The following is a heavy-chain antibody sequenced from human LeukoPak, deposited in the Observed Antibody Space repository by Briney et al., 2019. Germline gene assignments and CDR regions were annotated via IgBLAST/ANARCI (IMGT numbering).Heavy chain of an antibody. Sequence: GGSLRLSCAASGFTFSDYYMGWIRQAPGKGLGWVSYISSSGSTIYYADSVKGRFTISRDNAKNSLYLQMNSLRAEDTAVYYCARDLDDSSAIYYYYGMDVWGQGTTVTVSS. D-gene: IGHD3-22*01. V-gene: IGHV3-11*01. CDR2: ISSSGSTI. CDR1: GFTFSDYY. CDR3: ARDLDDSSAIYYYYGMDV. J-gene: IGHJ6*02.